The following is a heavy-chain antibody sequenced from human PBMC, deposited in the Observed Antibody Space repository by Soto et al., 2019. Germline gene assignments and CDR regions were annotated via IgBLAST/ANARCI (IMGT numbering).Heavy chain of an antibody. D-gene: IGHD6-19*01. J-gene: IGHJ4*02. CDR2: INHSGST. V-gene: IGHV4-34*01. Sequence: SETLSLTCAVYGGSFSGYYWSWIRQPPGKGLEWIGEINHSGSTNYNPSLKSRVTISVDTSKNQFSLKLSSVTAADTAVYYCARGPSGWSYYFDYWGQGTLVTVSS. CDR1: GGSFSGYY. CDR3: ARGPSGWSYYFDY.